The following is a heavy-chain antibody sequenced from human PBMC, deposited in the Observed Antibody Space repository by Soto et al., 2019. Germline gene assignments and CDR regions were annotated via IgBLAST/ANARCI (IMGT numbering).Heavy chain of an antibody. D-gene: IGHD3-22*01. CDR1: GGSISSYY. V-gene: IGHV4-59*08. CDR3: ARHGHYYDSSGYSESFDY. J-gene: IGHJ4*02. CDR2: IYYSGST. Sequence: QVQLQESGPGLVKPSETLSLTCTVSGGSISSYYWSWIRQPPGKGLEWIGYIYYSGSTNYNPSLKSRATTSVDTSKNQFSLKLSSVTAADTAVYYCARHGHYYDSSGYSESFDYWGQGTLVTVSS.